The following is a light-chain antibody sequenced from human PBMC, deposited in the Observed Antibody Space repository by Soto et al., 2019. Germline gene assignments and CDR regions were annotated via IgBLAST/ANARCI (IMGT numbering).Light chain of an antibody. CDR2: NNN. CDR1: SSNIGSNT. V-gene: IGLV1-44*01. CDR3: AAWDDSLNGLV. Sequence: QSVLTQPPSASGTPGQRFTISCSGSSSNIGSNTVNWYQQFPGTAPKLLIYNNNQRPSGVPDRFSGSKSGTSASLAISGLQSDDEADYYCAAWDDSLNGLVFGTGTKLTVL. J-gene: IGLJ1*01.